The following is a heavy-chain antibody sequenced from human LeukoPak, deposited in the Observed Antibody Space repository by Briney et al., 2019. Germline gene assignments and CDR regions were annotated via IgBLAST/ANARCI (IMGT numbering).Heavy chain of an antibody. CDR1: GGTFSSYT. Sequence: GASVKVSCKASGGTFSSYTISWVRQAPGQGLEWMGGIIPIFGTANYAQKFQGRVTITTDESTSTAYMELSSLRSEDTAVYYCARDQGYYYDSSGYYSWGQGTLVTVSS. CDR2: IIPIFGTA. V-gene: IGHV1-69*05. D-gene: IGHD3-22*01. J-gene: IGHJ4*02. CDR3: ARDQGYYYDSSGYYS.